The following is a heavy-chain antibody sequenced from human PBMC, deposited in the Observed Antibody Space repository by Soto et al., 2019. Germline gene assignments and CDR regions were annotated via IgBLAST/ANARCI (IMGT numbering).Heavy chain of an antibody. Sequence: GGSLRLSCAASGFTFSSYWMHWVRQAPGKGLVWVSRINSDGSSTSYADSVKGRFTISRDNAKNTLYLQMNSLRAEDTAVYYCAGSPDYGDYIDYWGQGTLVTVSS. CDR3: AGSPDYGDYIDY. D-gene: IGHD4-17*01. CDR2: INSDGSST. CDR1: GFTFSSYW. J-gene: IGHJ4*02. V-gene: IGHV3-74*01.